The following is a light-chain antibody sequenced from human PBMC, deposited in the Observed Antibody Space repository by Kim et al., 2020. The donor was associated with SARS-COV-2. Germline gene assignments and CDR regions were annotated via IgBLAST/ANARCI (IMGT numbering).Light chain of an antibody. CDR3: QQYGSSSIT. Sequence: SPGERATLSCRASQSVSSSYLDWYQQKPGQAPRLLIYGASSRATGIPDRFSGSGSGTDFTLTISRLEPEDFAVYYCQQYGSSSITFGQGTRLEIK. CDR1: QSVSSSY. J-gene: IGKJ5*01. CDR2: GAS. V-gene: IGKV3-20*01.